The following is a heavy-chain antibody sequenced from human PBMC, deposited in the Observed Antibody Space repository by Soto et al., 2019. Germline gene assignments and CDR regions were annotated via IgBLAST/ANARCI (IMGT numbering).Heavy chain of an antibody. V-gene: IGHV4-34*01. J-gene: IGHJ4*02. CDR2: INHSGST. CDR3: AREGAYRAARRIDY. CDR1: GGSFSGYY. Sequence: QVQLQQWGAGLLKPSETLSLTCAVYGGSFSGYYWSWIRQPPGKGLEWIGEINHSGSTNYNPSLKSRVTISVDTSKNQFSLKLSSVTAADTPVYYCAREGAYRAARRIDYWGQGTLVTVSS. D-gene: IGHD6-6*01.